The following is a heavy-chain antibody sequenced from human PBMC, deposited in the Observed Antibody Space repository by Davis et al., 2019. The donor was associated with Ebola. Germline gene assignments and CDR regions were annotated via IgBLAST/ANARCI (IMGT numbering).Heavy chain of an antibody. CDR1: GYTFTSFD. D-gene: IGHD4-17*01. CDR3: ARGAYGDYIVKAFDI. Sequence: AASVKVSCKASGYTFTSFDINWVRQAPGQGLEWMGWMNPNSGNTGYAQKFQARVTMTRNTSISTAYMELSSLRSEDTAIYYCARGAYGDYIVKAFDIWGQGTKVTVSS. J-gene: IGHJ3*02. V-gene: IGHV1-8*01. CDR2: MNPNSGNT.